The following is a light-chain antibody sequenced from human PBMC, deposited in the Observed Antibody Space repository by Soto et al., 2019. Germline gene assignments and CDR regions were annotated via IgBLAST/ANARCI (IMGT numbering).Light chain of an antibody. CDR1: QNILNH. Sequence: IQLTQSPSSLSASVGDRVTITCRTSQNILNHLSWYQQKPGKVPKILIYGASTLHNGVPSRFSAGGSGSLFTLTISNLQPDDFATYYCQQTLNTFFTFGPGT. V-gene: IGKV1-39*01. J-gene: IGKJ3*01. CDR2: GAS. CDR3: QQTLNTFFT.